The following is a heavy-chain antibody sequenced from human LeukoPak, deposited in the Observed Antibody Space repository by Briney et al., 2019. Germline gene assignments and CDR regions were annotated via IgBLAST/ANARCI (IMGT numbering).Heavy chain of an antibody. V-gene: IGHV4-31*09. D-gene: IGHD3-3*01. Sequence: PSETLSLTCTVSGGSISSGGYYWSWIRQHPGKGLEWIGYLYYSGGTFYNPSLKSRVTISVDKSKNQFSLKLSSVTAADTAVYYCAALGEGITIFGVVHPPVGAFDIWGQGTMVTVSS. CDR2: LYYSGGT. J-gene: IGHJ3*02. CDR1: GGSISSGGYY. CDR3: AALGEGITIFGVVHPPVGAFDI.